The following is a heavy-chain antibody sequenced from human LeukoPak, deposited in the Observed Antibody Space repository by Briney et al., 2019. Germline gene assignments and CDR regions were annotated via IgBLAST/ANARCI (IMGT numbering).Heavy chain of an antibody. CDR1: GGSFSSYY. D-gene: IGHD6-13*01. Sequence: NPSETLSLTCTVSGGSFSSYYWSWIRQPAGKGLEWIGRIYTSGSTNYNPSLKSRVTMSVDTSKNQFSLKLSSVTAADTAVYYCARDVEAAAGTSWFDPWGQGTLVTVSS. CDR2: IYTSGST. V-gene: IGHV4-4*07. J-gene: IGHJ5*02. CDR3: ARDVEAAAGTSWFDP.